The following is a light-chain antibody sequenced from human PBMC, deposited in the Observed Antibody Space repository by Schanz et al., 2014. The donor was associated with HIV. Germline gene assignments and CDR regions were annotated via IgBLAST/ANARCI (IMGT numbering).Light chain of an antibody. CDR3: SSYTSSSTLV. CDR1: SSDVGGYNY. Sequence: SALTQPASVSGSPGQSITISCTGTSSDVGGYNYVSWYQQHPGKAPKLMIYEVSKRPSGVPDRFSGSKSGNTASLTVSGXHAEDEADYYCSSYTSSSTLVFGGGTKLTVL. CDR2: EVS. V-gene: IGLV2-14*01. J-gene: IGLJ2*01.